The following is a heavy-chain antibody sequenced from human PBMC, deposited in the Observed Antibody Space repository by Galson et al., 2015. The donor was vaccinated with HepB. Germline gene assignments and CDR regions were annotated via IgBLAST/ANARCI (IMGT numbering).Heavy chain of an antibody. CDR3: ARDSAEYGSWFDP. J-gene: IGHJ5*02. V-gene: IGHV1-3*04. CDR1: GYTFTSYA. CDR2: INTGNGNT. Sequence: SVKVSCKASGYTFTSYAMHWVRQAPGQRLEWMGWINTGNGNTKYSQKFQGRVTITRDTSASTAYMELSRLRSEDTAVYYCARDSAEYGSWFDPWGQGTLVTVSS. D-gene: IGHD6-6*01.